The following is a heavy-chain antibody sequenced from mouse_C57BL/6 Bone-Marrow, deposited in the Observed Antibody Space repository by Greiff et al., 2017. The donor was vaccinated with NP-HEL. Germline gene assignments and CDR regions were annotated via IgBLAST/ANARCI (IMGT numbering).Heavy chain of an antibody. Sequence: QVTLKESGPGILQSSQTLSLTCSFSGFSLTTSGMGVSWIRQPSGKGLEWLAHIYWDDDKRYNPSLKSRLTISKDTSRNQVFLKITSVDTADTATYYCARKDYYGSSPWFAYWGQGTLVTVSA. CDR3: ARKDYYGSSPWFAY. CDR1: GFSLTTSGMG. V-gene: IGHV8-12*01. D-gene: IGHD1-1*01. CDR2: IYWDDDK. J-gene: IGHJ3*01.